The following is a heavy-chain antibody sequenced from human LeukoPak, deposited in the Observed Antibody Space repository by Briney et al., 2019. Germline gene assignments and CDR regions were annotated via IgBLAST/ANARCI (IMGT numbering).Heavy chain of an antibody. D-gene: IGHD6-13*01. J-gene: IGHJ4*01. Sequence: SETLSLTCTVSGGSISTTGYYWAWIRQPPGKGLEWIASIYYSGSTYYNSSLKSRVTISVDASRNQFSLKLSSVTAADTALYYCASDKGYSNNYFDYWGQGTLVTVSS. CDR2: IYYSGST. CDR3: ASDKGYSNNYFDY. CDR1: GGSISTTGYY. V-gene: IGHV4-39*01.